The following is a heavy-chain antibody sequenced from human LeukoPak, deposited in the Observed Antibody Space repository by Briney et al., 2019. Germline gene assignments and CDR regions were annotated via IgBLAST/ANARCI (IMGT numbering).Heavy chain of an antibody. CDR3: RRDGAGDY. CDR1: GGSISSSSYY. Sequence: SETLSLTCTVSGGSISSSSYYWGWIRQPPGKGLEWIGSIYYSGSTYYNPSLKSRVTISVDTSKNQFSLKLSSVTAADTAVYFCRRDGAGDYWGQGTLVTVSS. V-gene: IGHV4-39*01. J-gene: IGHJ4*02. CDR2: IYYSGST. D-gene: IGHD3-10*01.